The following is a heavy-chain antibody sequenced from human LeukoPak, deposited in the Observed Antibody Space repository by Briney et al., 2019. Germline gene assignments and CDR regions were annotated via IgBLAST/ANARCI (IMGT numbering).Heavy chain of an antibody. CDR2: ISYDGSNK. J-gene: IGHJ4*02. D-gene: IGHD6-13*01. V-gene: IGHV3-30*18. CDR1: GFTFSSYG. CDR3: AKDRSSIAAAGVDY. Sequence: GGSLRLSCAASGFTFSSYGMHWVRQAPGKGLEWVAVISYDGSNKYYADSVEGRFTISRDNSKNTLYLQMNSLRAEDTAVYYCAKDRSSIAAAGVDYWGQGTLVTVSS.